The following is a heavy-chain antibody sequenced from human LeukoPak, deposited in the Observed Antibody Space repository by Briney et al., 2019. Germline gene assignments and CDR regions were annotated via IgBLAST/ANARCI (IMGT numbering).Heavy chain of an antibody. CDR2: IGTAGDT. J-gene: IGHJ6*02. V-gene: IGHV3-13*01. CDR3: ARVAPGGQLWLGENGMDV. D-gene: IGHD3-10*01. CDR1: GFIFSSYD. Sequence: GSLRLSCAASGFIFSSYDMHWARQGTGKGLEWVSGIGTAGDTYYLGSVKGRFTVSREDARNSLYLQMNSLRAGDTAVYYCARVAPGGQLWLGENGMDVWGQGTTVTVSS.